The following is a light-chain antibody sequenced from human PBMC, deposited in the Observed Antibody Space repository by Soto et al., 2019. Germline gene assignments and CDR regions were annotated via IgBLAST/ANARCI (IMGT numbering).Light chain of an antibody. CDR2: AAS. V-gene: IGKV1-17*01. J-gene: IGKJ1*01. CDR1: QGINND. CDR3: LQPDPSPQT. Sequence: DVQMTQSPSSLSASVGDRVTITCRASQGINNDLSWYQQKAGEAPKRLIYAASALQRGVPSRFSGGGAGTDFTLTINRLQPEDFATYSCLQPDPSPQTFGQGNKV.